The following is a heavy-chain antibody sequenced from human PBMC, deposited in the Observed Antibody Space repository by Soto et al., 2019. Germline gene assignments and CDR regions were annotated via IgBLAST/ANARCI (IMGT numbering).Heavy chain of an antibody. J-gene: IGHJ4*02. V-gene: IGHV3-23*01. CDR2: ISGSGGST. Sequence: GGSLRLSCAASGFTFSSYAMSWVRQAPGKGLEWVSAISGSGGSTYYADSVKGRFTISRDNSKNTLYLQMNSLRAEDTAVYYCAEIPDHTAMVSLVDYWGQGTLVTVSS. CDR1: GFTFSSYA. D-gene: IGHD5-18*01. CDR3: AEIPDHTAMVSLVDY.